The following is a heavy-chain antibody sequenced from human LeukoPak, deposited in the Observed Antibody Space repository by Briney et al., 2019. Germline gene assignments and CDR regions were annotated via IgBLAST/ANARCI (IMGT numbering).Heavy chain of an antibody. Sequence: GGSLRLSYVASGFTFSSYWMSWVRQAPGRGLEWVADIKQDGSEKYYVDSVKGRFTISRDNAKNSVYLQMTSLRAEDTGVYYCARDLGGDYVVYWGQGTLVTVSS. CDR2: IKQDGSEK. V-gene: IGHV3-7*01. D-gene: IGHD4-17*01. CDR3: ARDLGGDYVVY. J-gene: IGHJ4*02. CDR1: GFTFSSYW.